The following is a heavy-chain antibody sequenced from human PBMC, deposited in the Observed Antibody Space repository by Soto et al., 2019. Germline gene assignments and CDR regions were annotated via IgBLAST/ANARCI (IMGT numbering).Heavy chain of an antibody. Sequence: QVQLVQSGAEVKKPGASVKVSCKASGYTFTSYAMHWVRQAPGQRLEWMGWINAGNGNTKYSQKFQGRVTITRDTSASTAYMELSSLRSEDTAVYYCARVGLYCSSTSCYSGYYYYYGMDVWGQGTTVTVSS. CDR2: INAGNGNT. D-gene: IGHD2-2*01. V-gene: IGHV1-3*01. CDR3: ARVGLYCSSTSCYSGYYYYYGMDV. CDR1: GYTFTSYA. J-gene: IGHJ6*02.